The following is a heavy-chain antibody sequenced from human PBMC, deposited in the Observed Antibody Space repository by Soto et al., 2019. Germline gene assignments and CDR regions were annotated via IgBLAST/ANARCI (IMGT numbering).Heavy chain of an antibody. CDR1: GFNFRSYG. Sequence: QVQLVESGGGVVQPGRSLRLSCAASGFNFRSYGMHWVRQAPGKGLEWVAVISYDGSAKWYVDSVKGRFTISRDTSKNILYLQMTSLRAEDTAVYYCAKDEGAEDDILTGYPLFDYRGQGILVTASS. CDR3: AKDEGAEDDILTGYPLFDY. D-gene: IGHD3-9*01. CDR2: ISYDGSAK. V-gene: IGHV3-30*18. J-gene: IGHJ4*02.